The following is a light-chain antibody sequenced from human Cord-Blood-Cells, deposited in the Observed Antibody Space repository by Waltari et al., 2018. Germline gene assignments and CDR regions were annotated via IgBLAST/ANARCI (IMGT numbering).Light chain of an antibody. J-gene: IGLJ2*01. CDR2: EGS. Sequence: QSALTQPASVSGSPGQSITISCTGTSSDVGSYNLVSWYQQHPGKAPKRMIYEGSKLPSGVSNRFSGSKSGNTASLTISGLQAEDEADYYGCSYAGSNVVFGGGTKLTVL. V-gene: IGLV2-23*01. CDR3: CSYAGSNVV. CDR1: SSDVGSYNL.